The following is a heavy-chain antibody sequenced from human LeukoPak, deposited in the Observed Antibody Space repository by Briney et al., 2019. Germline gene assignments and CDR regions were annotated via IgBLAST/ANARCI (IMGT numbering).Heavy chain of an antibody. Sequence: PSETLSLTWTVSNYSISSGYYWGGIRQRPGKGLEWIGSIYHSGSTYYNPSLKSRVTISVDTSKNQFSLKLSSVTAADTAVYYCARDLPSIARLYYFDYWGQGTLVTVSS. V-gene: IGHV4-38-2*02. J-gene: IGHJ4*02. CDR1: NYSISSGYY. CDR3: ARDLPSIARLYYFDY. CDR2: IYHSGST. D-gene: IGHD6-6*01.